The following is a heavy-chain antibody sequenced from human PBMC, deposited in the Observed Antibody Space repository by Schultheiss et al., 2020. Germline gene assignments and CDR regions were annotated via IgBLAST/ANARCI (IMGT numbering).Heavy chain of an antibody. CDR1: GGSISSYY. Sequence: SETLSLTCTVSGGSISSYYWSWIRQPAGKGLEWIGRIYTSGSTNYNPSLKSRVTMSVDTSKNQFSLKLSSVTAADTAVYYCARVGSIAAAGTVLSYWGQGTLVTVSS. V-gene: IGHV4-4*07. CDR3: ARVGSIAAAGTVLSY. CDR2: IYTSGST. J-gene: IGHJ4*02. D-gene: IGHD6-13*01.